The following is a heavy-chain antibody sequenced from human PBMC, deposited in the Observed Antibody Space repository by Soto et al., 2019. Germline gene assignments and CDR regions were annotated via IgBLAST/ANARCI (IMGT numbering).Heavy chain of an antibody. V-gene: IGHV2-5*02. CDR1: GFSLSTSGVG. CDR3: HYDSSGSVY. Sequence: ITLKESGPPLVKPTQTLTLTCTFSGFSLSTSGVGVGWIRQPPGKALEWLALIYWDDDKRYSPSLKSRLTITKDTSTNQVVLTLTNKDPVDTATYYCHYDSSGSVYWGQGTRVTVSS. J-gene: IGHJ4*02. D-gene: IGHD3-22*01. CDR2: IYWDDDK.